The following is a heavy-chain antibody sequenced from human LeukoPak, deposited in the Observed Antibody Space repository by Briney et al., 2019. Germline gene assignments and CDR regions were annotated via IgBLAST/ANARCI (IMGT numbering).Heavy chain of an antibody. CDR1: GFTFSSYA. D-gene: IGHD3-22*01. CDR2: ISGSGGST. CDR3: AKQLFHDNSGYYSGFDG. J-gene: IGHJ4*02. V-gene: IGHV3-23*01. Sequence: PGGSLRLSCAASGFTFSSYAMSWVRQAPGKGLEWVSAISGSGGSTYHADSVKGRFTISRDNSKNTLYLQMNSLRAEDTAVYYCAKQLFHDNSGYYSGFDGWGQGTLVTVSS.